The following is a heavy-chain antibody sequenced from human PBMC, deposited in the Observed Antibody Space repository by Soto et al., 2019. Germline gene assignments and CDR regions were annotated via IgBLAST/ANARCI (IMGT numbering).Heavy chain of an antibody. CDR1: GFTFSTYW. V-gene: IGHV3-23*01. CDR3: AKDLAAAGEGVYNWFDP. J-gene: IGHJ5*02. CDR2: IKQDGSGGST. D-gene: IGHD6-13*01. Sequence: GGSLRLSCEASGFTFSTYWMSWVRQAPGKGLEWVATIKQDGSGGSTYYADSVKGRFTISRDNSKNTLYLQMNSLRAEDTAVYYCAKDLAAAGEGVYNWFDPWGQGTLVTVSS.